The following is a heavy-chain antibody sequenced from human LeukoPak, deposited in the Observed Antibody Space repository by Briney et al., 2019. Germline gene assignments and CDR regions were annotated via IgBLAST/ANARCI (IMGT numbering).Heavy chain of an antibody. CDR2: IYYSGST. D-gene: IGHD6-19*01. J-gene: IGHJ4*02. Sequence: SETLSLTCTVSGGSISSSSYYWGWIRQPPGKGLEWIGYIYYSGSTNYNPSLKSRVTISVDTSKNQFSLKLSSVTAADTAMFYCARVRSCGWGKGFDYWGQGTLVTVSS. CDR1: GGSISSSSYY. V-gene: IGHV4-61*05. CDR3: ARVRSCGWGKGFDY.